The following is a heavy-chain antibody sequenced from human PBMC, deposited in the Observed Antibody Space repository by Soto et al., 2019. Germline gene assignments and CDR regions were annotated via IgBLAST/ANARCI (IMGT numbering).Heavy chain of an antibody. D-gene: IGHD3-22*01. V-gene: IGHV3-30-3*01. J-gene: IGHJ4*02. CDR1: GFTFRNYA. Sequence: GGSLRLSCAASGFTFRNYAMHWARQVRQAPGKGLEWVAVISYDGSNQFYADSVKGRFTISRDDSKNTLYLQMNSLRADDTAVYYCARDDYYSTGRNSGFDYWGQGTLVTVSS. CDR3: ARDDYYSTGRNSGFDY. CDR2: ISYDGSNQ.